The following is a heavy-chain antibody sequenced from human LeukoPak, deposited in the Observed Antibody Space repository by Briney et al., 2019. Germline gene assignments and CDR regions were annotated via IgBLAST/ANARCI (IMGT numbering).Heavy chain of an antibody. CDR3: ANSKTIAAALFDY. J-gene: IGHJ4*02. CDR1: GFTFSNYG. Sequence: PGGSLRLSCAASGFTFSNYGMSWVRQAPGKGLECVSRISGSGDNSGSGDNTYYADSVKGRFTISRDNSKNTLYLQMNSLRAEDTAVYYCANSKTIAAALFDYWGQGTLVTVSS. D-gene: IGHD6-13*01. V-gene: IGHV3-23*01. CDR2: ISGSGDNSGSGDNT.